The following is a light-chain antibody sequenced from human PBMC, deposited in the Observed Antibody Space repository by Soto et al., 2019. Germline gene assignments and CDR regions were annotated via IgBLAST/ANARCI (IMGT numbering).Light chain of an antibody. J-gene: IGKJ1*01. Sequence: EIVLTQSPGTLSLSPGERATLSCRASQRISNSYLAWYQQKSGQAPGLLIYDASTRATGIPARFSGSGSGTEFTLTISSLQSEDFAVYYCQHYNEWPWTLGQGTKVDIK. CDR2: DAS. CDR1: QRISNS. CDR3: QHYNEWPWT. V-gene: IGKV3-15*01.